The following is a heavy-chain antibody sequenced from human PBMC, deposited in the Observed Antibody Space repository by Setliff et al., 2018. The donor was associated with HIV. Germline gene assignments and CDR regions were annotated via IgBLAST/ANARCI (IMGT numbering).Heavy chain of an antibody. CDR1: GYTFTGYY. V-gene: IGHV1-2*02. Sequence: ASVKVSCKASGYTFTGYYMHWVRQAPGQGLEWMGWINPNSGGTNYAQKFQGRVTMTRDTSISTAYMELSRLRSDDSAVYYCVRGVQSPPHYSYYYMDVWGEGTMVTVS. CDR2: INPNSGGT. CDR3: VRGVQSPPHYSYYYMDV. J-gene: IGHJ6*03. D-gene: IGHD3-3*01.